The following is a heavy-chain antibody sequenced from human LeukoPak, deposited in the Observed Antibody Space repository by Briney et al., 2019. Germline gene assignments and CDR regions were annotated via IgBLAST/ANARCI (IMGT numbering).Heavy chain of an antibody. Sequence: GGSLRLSCAASGFTFSSYGMHWVRQAPGKGLEWVAVISYDGSNKYYADSVKGRFTSSRDNSKNTLYLQMNSLRAEDTAVYYCAKDKRGYCSGGSCYTNFQHWGQGTLVTVSS. CDR2: ISYDGSNK. CDR3: AKDKRGYCSGGSCYTNFQH. CDR1: GFTFSSYG. V-gene: IGHV3-30*18. J-gene: IGHJ1*01. D-gene: IGHD2-15*01.